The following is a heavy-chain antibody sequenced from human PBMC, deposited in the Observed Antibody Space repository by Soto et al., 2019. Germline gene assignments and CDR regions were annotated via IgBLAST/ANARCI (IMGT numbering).Heavy chain of an antibody. CDR3: AKEGCSSTSCYVD. CDR2: ISWDGGST. CDR1: GFTFDDYT. D-gene: IGHD2-2*01. Sequence: VQLVESGGVVVQPGGSLRLSCAASGFTFDDYTMHWVRQAPGKGLEWVSLISWDGGSTYYADSVKGRFTISRDNSKNSLYLQMNSLRTEDTALYYCAKEGCSSTSCYVDWGQGTLVTVSS. J-gene: IGHJ4*02. V-gene: IGHV3-43*01.